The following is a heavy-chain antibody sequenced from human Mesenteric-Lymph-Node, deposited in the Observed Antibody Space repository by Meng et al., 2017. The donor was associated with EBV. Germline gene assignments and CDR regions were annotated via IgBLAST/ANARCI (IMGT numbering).Heavy chain of an antibody. CDR3: ARDHRTLTGSLDP. J-gene: IGHJ5*02. Sequence: QVQRVQAWGEVKKPGASVKVSCKASGYTFIAYYMHWVRQAPGQGLEWMGRINPNSGGTNYAEKFQDRVTMTRDTSISTVYMELSGLRSDDTAVYYCARDHRTLTGSLDPWGQGTLVTVSS. CDR1: GYTFIAYY. D-gene: IGHD3-9*01. V-gene: IGHV1-2*06. CDR2: INPNSGGT.